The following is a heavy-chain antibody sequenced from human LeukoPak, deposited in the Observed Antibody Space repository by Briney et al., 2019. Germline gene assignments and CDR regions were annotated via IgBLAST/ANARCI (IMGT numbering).Heavy chain of an antibody. D-gene: IGHD4-11*01. Sequence: SVKVSCKASGGTFSSYAISWVRQAPGQGLEWMGRIISILGIANYAQKFQGRVTMTRDMSTSTVYMELSSLRSEDTAVYYCARGQTTRENYYFDYWGQGTLVTVSS. CDR2: IISILGIA. CDR3: ARGQTTRENYYFDY. J-gene: IGHJ4*02. CDR1: GGTFSSYA. V-gene: IGHV1-69*04.